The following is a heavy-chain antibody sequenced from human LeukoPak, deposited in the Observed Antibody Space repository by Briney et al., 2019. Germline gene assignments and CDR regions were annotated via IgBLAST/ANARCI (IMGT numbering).Heavy chain of an antibody. CDR2: VIPIFGTA. J-gene: IGHJ6*03. CDR1: GGTFSSYA. D-gene: IGHD6-13*01. Sequence: SVKVSYKASGGTFSSYAISWVRQAPGQGLEWMGGVIPIFGTANYAQKFQGRVTITTDESTSTAYVELSSLGSEDTAVYYCASSSLAAGPNYHYYYMDVWGKGTTVTVSS. V-gene: IGHV1-69*05. CDR3: ASSSLAAGPNYHYYYMDV.